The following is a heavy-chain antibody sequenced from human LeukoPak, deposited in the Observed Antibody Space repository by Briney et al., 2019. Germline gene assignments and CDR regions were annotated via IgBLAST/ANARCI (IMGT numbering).Heavy chain of an antibody. CDR1: GFTFNSDA. Sequence: GGSLRLSCAASGFTFNSDAMSWVRQAPGKGLEWVSAISGSGGSTYYADSVKGRFTVSRDNSKNTLYLQMSSLRPDDTAVYYCAKGFAAPDYWGQGTLVTVSS. V-gene: IGHV3-23*01. J-gene: IGHJ4*02. CDR3: AKGFAAPDY. CDR2: ISGSGGST. D-gene: IGHD6-13*01.